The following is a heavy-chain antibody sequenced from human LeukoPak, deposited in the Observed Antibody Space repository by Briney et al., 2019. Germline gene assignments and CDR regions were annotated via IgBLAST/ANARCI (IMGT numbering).Heavy chain of an antibody. CDR3: ARDVRQGYSYGFHY. CDR1: GFTFSSYV. D-gene: IGHD5-18*01. CDR2: ISYDDGSNK. V-gene: IGHV3-30*04. J-gene: IGHJ4*02. Sequence: PGRSLRLSCAASGFTFSSYVMHWVRQAPGKGLEGVALISYDDGSNKYYADSVKGRFTISRDNSKNTLYLQMNSLRTEDTAVYYCARDVRQGYSYGFHYWGQGTLVTVSS.